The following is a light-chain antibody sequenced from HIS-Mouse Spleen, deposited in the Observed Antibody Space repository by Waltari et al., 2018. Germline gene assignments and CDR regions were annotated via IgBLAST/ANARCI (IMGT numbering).Light chain of an antibody. CDR3: SSYTSSSIV. CDR2: DVR. J-gene: IGLJ2*01. V-gene: IGLV2-14*03. CDR1: SSDVGGYNY. Sequence: QSALTQPASVSGSPGQSITISCTGTSSDVGGYNYVSWYQQHPGKAPKLMIYDVRNRPAGVSKLFSGSKSGNTASLTISGLQAEDEADYYCSSYTSSSIVFGGGTKLTVL.